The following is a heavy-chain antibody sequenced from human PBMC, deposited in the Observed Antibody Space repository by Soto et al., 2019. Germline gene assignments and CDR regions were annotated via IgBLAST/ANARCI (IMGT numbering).Heavy chain of an antibody. CDR3: AKDLFFYGWGKYTTFRSGFD. Sequence: AGSLRLSCAASGLTFSDYAMTWVRQTPGQGLEWVSVISGNGGRTYSADSVKGRFTMSRDNSKNTLYLQMNSLRAEDAAVDYSAKDLFFYGWGKYTTFRSGFD. CDR2: ISGNGGRT. D-gene: IGHD3-10*01. J-gene: IGHJ5*01. CDR1: GLTFSDYA. V-gene: IGHV3-23*01.